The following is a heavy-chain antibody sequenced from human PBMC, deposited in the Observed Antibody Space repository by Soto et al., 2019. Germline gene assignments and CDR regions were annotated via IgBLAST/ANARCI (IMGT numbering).Heavy chain of an antibody. D-gene: IGHD2-21*02. CDR1: GYTFTGYY. J-gene: IGHJ4*02. V-gene: IGHV1-2*02. CDR2: INPNSGGT. Sequence: GASVKVSCKASGYTFTGYYMHWVRQAPGQGLEWMGWINPNSGGTNYAQKFQGRVTMTRDTSISTAYTELSRLRSDDTAVYYCARDRVVVTAIRQAYYFDYWGQGTLVTVSS. CDR3: ARDRVVVTAIRQAYYFDY.